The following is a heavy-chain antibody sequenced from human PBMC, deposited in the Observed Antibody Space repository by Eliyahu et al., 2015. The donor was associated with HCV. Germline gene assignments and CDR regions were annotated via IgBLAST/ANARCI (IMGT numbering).Heavy chain of an antibody. CDR1: GYTFXGFF. J-gene: IGHJ5*02. D-gene: IGHD3-22*01. CDR2: ISPNSGDT. CDR3: VRNYYDSSGQGIWLDP. Sequence: QVQLVQSGAELKKPGASVKVSCTTSGYTFXGFFISWVRQGPGQGLEWMGWISPNSGDTKYAQKFQGRVTLTRDSSLTTVYMELSSLRSDDTAMYYCVRNYYDSSGQGIWLDPWGQGTLVTVSS. V-gene: IGHV1-2*02.